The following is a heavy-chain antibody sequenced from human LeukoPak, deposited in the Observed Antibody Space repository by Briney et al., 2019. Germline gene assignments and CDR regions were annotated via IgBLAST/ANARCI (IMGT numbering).Heavy chain of an antibody. CDR3: ARDLITMVRGVIMHSYKYYYGMDV. CDR2: ISSSSSYI. D-gene: IGHD3-10*01. V-gene: IGHV3-21*01. Sequence: GGSLRLSCAASGFTFSSYSMNWVRQAPGKGLEWVSSISSSSSYIYYADSVKGRFTISSDNAKNSLYLQMNSLRAEDTAVYYCARDLITMVRGVIMHSYKYYYGMDVWGQGTTVTVSS. CDR1: GFTFSSYS. J-gene: IGHJ6*02.